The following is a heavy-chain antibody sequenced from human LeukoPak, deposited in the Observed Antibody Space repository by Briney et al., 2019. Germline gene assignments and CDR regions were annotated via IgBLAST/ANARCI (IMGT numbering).Heavy chain of an antibody. CDR3: AKYSSPPLYYYYGMDV. D-gene: IGHD6-13*01. Sequence: GGSLRLSCAASGFTFSSDAMSWVRQAPGKGLEWGSSISVGGGNTFYTDSVKGRFTISRDDSKNTLYLQMNSLSAEDTAVYYCAKYSSPPLYYYYGMDVWGQGTTVTVSS. J-gene: IGHJ6*02. CDR1: GFTFSSDA. CDR2: ISVGGGNT. V-gene: IGHV3-23*01.